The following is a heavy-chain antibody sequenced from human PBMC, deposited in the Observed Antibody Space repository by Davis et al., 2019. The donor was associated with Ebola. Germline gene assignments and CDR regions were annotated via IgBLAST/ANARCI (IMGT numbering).Heavy chain of an antibody. CDR1: GVSVTSGDYY. CDR3: ARHPFRTVFDY. CDR2: IYTSGST. Sequence: SETLSLTCTVSGVSVTSGDYYWSWIRQLPGQGLEWIGFIYTSGSTYYNPSLKSRVTISVDTSKNQFSPKVSSVTAADTAVYYCARHPFRTVFDYWGQGTLVTVSS. V-gene: IGHV4-39*01. J-gene: IGHJ4*02.